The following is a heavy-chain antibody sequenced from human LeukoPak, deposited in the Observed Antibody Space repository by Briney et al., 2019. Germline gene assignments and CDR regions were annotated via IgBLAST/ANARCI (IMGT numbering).Heavy chain of an antibody. CDR2: INPNSGGT. CDR1: GYTFTGYY. V-gene: IGHV1-2*02. J-gene: IGHJ4*02. D-gene: IGHD6-6*01. CDR3: ARVLAARRPIDY. Sequence: ASVKVSCKASGYTFTGYYMHWVRQAPGQGLEYMGWINPNSGGTNYAQKFQGRVTMTRDASISTAYMELSRLRSDDTAVYYCARVLAARRPIDYWGQGTLVTVSS.